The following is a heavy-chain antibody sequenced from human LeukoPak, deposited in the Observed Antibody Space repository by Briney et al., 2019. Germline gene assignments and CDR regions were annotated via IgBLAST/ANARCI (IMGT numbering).Heavy chain of an antibody. D-gene: IGHD2-2*01. CDR3: GRGPYCSSTTCYQGWFDP. CDR2: IYYSGST. Sequence: SETLSLTCTVSGGSISSYHWSWIRQPPGKGLEWIGYIYYSGSTNYNPSLKSRVTISVDTSKNQFSLKLSSVTAADTAVYYCGRGPYCSSTTCYQGWFDPWGQGTLVTVSS. V-gene: IGHV4-59*01. J-gene: IGHJ5*02. CDR1: GGSISSYH.